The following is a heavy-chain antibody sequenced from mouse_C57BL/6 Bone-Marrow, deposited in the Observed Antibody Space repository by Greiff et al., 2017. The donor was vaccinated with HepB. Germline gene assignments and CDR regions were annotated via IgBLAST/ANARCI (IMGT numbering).Heavy chain of an antibody. V-gene: IGHV6-3*01. Sequence: EVQLVESGGGLVQPGGSMKLSCVASGFTFSNYWMNWVRQSPEKGLEWVAQIRLKSDNYATHYAESVKGRFTISRDDSKSSVYLQMNNLRAEDTGIYYCTGPDGYYLYYFDYWGQGTTLTVSS. CDR1: GFTFSNYW. CDR2: IRLKSDNYAT. CDR3: TGPDGYYLYYFDY. D-gene: IGHD2-3*01. J-gene: IGHJ2*01.